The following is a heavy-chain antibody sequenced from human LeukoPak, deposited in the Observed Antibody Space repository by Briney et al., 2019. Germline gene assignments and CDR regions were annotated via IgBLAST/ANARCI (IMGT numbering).Heavy chain of an antibody. CDR2: IYHSGST. J-gene: IGHJ4*02. CDR1: GGSISSGDYS. D-gene: IGHD4-23*01. Sequence: SETLSLTCAVSGGSISSGDYSWSWIRQPPGKGLEWIGYIYHSGSTYYNPSLKSRVTISVDRSKNQFSLKLSSVTAADTAVYYCARVKAYGGNSEIDYWGQGTLVTVSS. CDR3: ARVKAYGGNSEIDY. V-gene: IGHV4-30-2*01.